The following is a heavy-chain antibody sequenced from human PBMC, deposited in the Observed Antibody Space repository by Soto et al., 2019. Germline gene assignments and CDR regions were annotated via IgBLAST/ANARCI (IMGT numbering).Heavy chain of an antibody. CDR1: GGSISSSSSY. V-gene: IGHV4-39*01. CDR3: ARRGAVAATTYDY. J-gene: IGHJ4*02. CDR2: IYYSGST. Sequence: QLQLQESGPGLVKLSETLSLTCTVSGGSISSSSSYWGWIRQPPGKGLEWIGSIYYSGSTYYNPSLKSRVTISVDTSKNQFSLKLSSVTAADTAVYYCARRGAVAATTYDYWGQGTLVTVSS. D-gene: IGHD2-15*01.